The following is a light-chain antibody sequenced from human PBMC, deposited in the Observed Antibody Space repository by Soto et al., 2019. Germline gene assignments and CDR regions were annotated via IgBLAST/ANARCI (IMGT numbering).Light chain of an antibody. CDR1: IDYVTAYYR. J-gene: IGLJ1*01. CDR2: DVS. Sequence: QSALTQPPSVSGSPGQSVTISCSGTIDYVTAYYRVSWYQQTPGTAPKLMIYDVSNRPSGVPDRFSGSRSGNTASLTISGLQAEDEGDYYCSVYTRTSTYVFGTGTKVTVL. V-gene: IGLV2-18*01. CDR3: SVYTRTSTYV.